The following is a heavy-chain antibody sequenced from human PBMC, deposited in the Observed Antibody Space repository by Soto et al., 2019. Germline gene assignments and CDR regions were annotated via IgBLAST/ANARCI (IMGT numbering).Heavy chain of an antibody. Sequence: QVQLVQSGAEVKKPGSSVKVSCKTSGVSFNNNGIGWVRQAPGHGLEWMGGVSPPFRTSNYARKFQGRISITADASTCTVNMELSSLTSEDTAQYYCARVFYYGSWSYSPYGMDVWGQGTTVTVSS. D-gene: IGHD3-10*01. CDR2: VSPPFRTS. CDR1: GVSFNNNG. J-gene: IGHJ6*02. V-gene: IGHV1-69*01. CDR3: ARVFYYGSWSYSPYGMDV.